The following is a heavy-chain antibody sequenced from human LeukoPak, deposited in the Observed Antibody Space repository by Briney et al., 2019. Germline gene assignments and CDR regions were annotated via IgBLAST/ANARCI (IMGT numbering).Heavy chain of an antibody. D-gene: IGHD1-1*01. Sequence: GGTLRLSCAASGFTFSSYDMTWVRQAPGKGLEWVSAISGSGGSTYYADSVKGRFTISRDNSKNTLYLQMNSLRAEDTAVYYCARERKYDSNFDYWGQGTLVTVSS. V-gene: IGHV3-23*01. CDR1: GFTFSSYD. J-gene: IGHJ4*02. CDR3: ARERKYDSNFDY. CDR2: ISGSGGST.